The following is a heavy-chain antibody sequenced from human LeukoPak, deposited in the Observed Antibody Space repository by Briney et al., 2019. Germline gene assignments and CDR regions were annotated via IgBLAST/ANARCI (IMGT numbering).Heavy chain of an antibody. V-gene: IGHV4-59*11. CDR1: GGSISSHY. CDR3: ARVSGNYDFWSGYYRNWFDP. J-gene: IGHJ5*02. Sequence: SETLSVTCTDAGGSISSHYWRWIRQPPGKGLEWIGYIFYSGSTNYNPSLKSRVTISVDTSKNQFSLKLSSVTAADTAVYYCARVSGNYDFWSGYYRNWFDPWGQGTLVTVSS. D-gene: IGHD3-3*01. CDR2: IFYSGST.